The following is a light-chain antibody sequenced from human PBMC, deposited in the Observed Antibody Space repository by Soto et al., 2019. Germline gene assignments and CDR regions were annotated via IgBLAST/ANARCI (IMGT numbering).Light chain of an antibody. CDR2: GAS. CDR3: QQYGSSPPGYT. J-gene: IGKJ2*01. V-gene: IGKV3-20*01. CDR1: QSVSSSY. Sequence: EIVLTQSPGTLSLSPGERATLSCRASQSVSSSYLAWYQQKPGQAPRLLIYGASSRATGIPDRFSGSGSGTDFTLTISRLEPEDFAVYYFQQYGSSPPGYTCGQGTKLEIK.